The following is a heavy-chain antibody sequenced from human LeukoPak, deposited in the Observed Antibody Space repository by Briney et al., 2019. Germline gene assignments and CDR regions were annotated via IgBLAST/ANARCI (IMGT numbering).Heavy chain of an antibody. D-gene: IGHD6-6*01. J-gene: IGHJ3*02. Sequence: PGGSLRLSCAASGFTFSTYSMNWVRQAPGKGLEWVSYISSSSSTTHHADSVKGRFTISRDNGKNSLYLQMNSLRAEDTAVYYCAREYSSSSGRAFDIWGQGTMVTVSS. V-gene: IGHV3-48*01. CDR3: AREYSSSSGRAFDI. CDR2: ISSSSSTT. CDR1: GFTFSTYS.